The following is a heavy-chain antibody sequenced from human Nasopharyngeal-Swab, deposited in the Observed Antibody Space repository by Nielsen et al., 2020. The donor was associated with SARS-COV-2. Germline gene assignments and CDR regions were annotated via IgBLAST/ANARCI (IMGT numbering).Heavy chain of an antibody. CDR1: GFTFSSYG. V-gene: IGHV3-21*01. J-gene: IGHJ5*02. CDR2: ISSSSSYI. CDR3: ARDRTGYCSSTSCYEYNWFDP. Sequence: GESLKISYAASGFTFSSYGMHWVRQAPGKGLEWVSSISSSSSYIYYADSVKGRFTISRDNAKNSLYLQMNSLRAEDTAVYYCARDRTGYCSSTSCYEYNWFDPWGQGTLVTVSS. D-gene: IGHD2-2*01.